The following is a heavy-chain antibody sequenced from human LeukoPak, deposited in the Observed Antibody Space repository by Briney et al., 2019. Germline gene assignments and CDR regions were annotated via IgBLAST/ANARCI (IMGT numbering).Heavy chain of an antibody. CDR2: IYYSGNT. CDR3: ARAPHFFDTSGSRYYFDY. Sequence: SETLSLTCTVSGGSISSSSYYWGWIRQPPGKGLEWIGSIYYSGNTYYSPSLMSRVTISVDTSKNQFSLNQSSVTAADTAVYFCARAPHFFDTSGSRYYFDYWGQGALVTVSS. D-gene: IGHD3-22*01. V-gene: IGHV4-39*07. CDR1: GGSISSSSYY. J-gene: IGHJ4*02.